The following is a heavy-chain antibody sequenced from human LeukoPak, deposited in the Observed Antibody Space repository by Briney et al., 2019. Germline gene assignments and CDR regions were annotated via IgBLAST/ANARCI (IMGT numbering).Heavy chain of an antibody. J-gene: IGHJ4*02. Sequence: GGSLTLSCTASGLTFSSYAMRWVRQAPGKGLEWVSAISGSGGSTYYADSVKGRFTISRDHSKNTLYLQMNSLRAEDTAVYYCAKDRERWLPNQGHYFDYWGQGTLVTVSS. CDR3: AKDRERWLPNQGHYFDY. V-gene: IGHV3-23*01. CDR2: ISGSGGST. D-gene: IGHD5-24*01. CDR1: GLTFSSYA.